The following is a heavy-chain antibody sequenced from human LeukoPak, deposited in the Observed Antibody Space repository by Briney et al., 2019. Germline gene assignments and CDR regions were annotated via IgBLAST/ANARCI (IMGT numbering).Heavy chain of an antibody. Sequence: PGGSLRLSSAASGFTFSSYGMSWVRQAPGKGLEWVSAISGSDGRTYYADSVKGRFTISRDNSKNTLYLQMNTLRAEDTAVYYCAKKYSVSGSPGLGIDYWGQGTLVTVSS. D-gene: IGHD3-10*01. CDR1: GFTFSSYG. CDR3: AKKYSVSGSPGLGIDY. V-gene: IGHV3-23*01. CDR2: ISGSDGRT. J-gene: IGHJ4*02.